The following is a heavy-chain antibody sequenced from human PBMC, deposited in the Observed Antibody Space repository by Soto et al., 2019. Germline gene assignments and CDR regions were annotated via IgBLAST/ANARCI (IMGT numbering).Heavy chain of an antibody. D-gene: IGHD1-26*01. V-gene: IGHV1-18*01. Sequence: QVQLGQSGAEVKKPGASVKVSCKASGYTFTSYGISWVRQAPGQGLEWWGWTSAYNGNTNYAQKLQGRVTMTTDTTTSTAYRELRSLRSDNTAVYYCARDGRFKAGATRGVSVWGQGTLVTVSS. J-gene: IGHJ4*02. CDR1: GYTFTSYG. CDR3: ARDGRFKAGATRGVSV. CDR2: TSAYNGNT.